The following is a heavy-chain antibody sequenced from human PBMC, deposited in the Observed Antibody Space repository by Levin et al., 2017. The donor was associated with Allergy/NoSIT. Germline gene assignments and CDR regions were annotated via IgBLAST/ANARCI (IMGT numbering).Heavy chain of an antibody. J-gene: IGHJ6*02. V-gene: IGHV3-7*01. CDR3: VREGGWGYRFGMDV. CDR2: TGRDGSKT. CDR1: GFTFTTFA. Sequence: GGSLRLSCAASGFTFTTFAMAWVRQAPGKGLEWVSNTGRDGSKTYYADSVKGRFTISRDNGKNSVYLQMNSLRVDDTAVYYCVREGGWGYRFGMDVWGQGTTVTVSS. D-gene: IGHD3-16*02.